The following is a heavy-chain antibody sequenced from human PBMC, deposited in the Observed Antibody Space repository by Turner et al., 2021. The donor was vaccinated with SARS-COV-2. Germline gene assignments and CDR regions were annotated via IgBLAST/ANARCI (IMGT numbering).Heavy chain of an antibody. D-gene: IGHD3-16*01. Sequence: EVQLLESGGGLVQPGGSLRLSCAASGITSTSYSMSWVAEGPGKGLGWVSSISGSGVTTYYADSVKGRFTISRDSFNNMVYLQMNSLRADDMAVYYCAKGGWGAFDYWGQGILVIVSS. CDR1: GITSTSYS. CDR3: AKGGWGAFDY. V-gene: IGHV3-23*01. CDR2: ISGSGVTT. J-gene: IGHJ4*02.